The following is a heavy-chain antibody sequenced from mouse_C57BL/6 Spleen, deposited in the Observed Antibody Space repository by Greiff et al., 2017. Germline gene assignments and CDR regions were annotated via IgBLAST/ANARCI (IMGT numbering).Heavy chain of an antibody. V-gene: IGHV7-3*01. J-gene: IGHJ3*01. CDR3: ARFCYYDYDGFAY. CDR2: IRNKANGYTT. D-gene: IGHD2-4*01. Sequence: EVKVVESGGGLVQPGGSLSLSCAASGFTFTDYYMSWVRQPPGKALEWLGFIRNKANGYTTEYSASVKGRFTISRDNSQSILYLQMNALRAEDSATYYCARFCYYDYDGFAYWGQGTLVTVSA. CDR1: GFTFTDYY.